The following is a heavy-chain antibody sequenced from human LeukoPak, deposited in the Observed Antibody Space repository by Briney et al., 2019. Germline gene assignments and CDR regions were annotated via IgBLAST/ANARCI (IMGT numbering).Heavy chain of an antibody. CDR1: GDSVSSDFCY. CDR2: IFYVGNT. CDR3: ARDLGGTTGKFDY. J-gene: IGHJ4*02. D-gene: IGHD1-7*01. Sequence: SETLSLTCTASGDSVSSDFCYWGWIRQPPGKGPEWIGNIFYVGNTYYNPSLKSRVTISVDTSKNQFSLRLSSVTAADTAVYYCARDLGGTTGKFDYWGQGTLVTVSS. V-gene: IGHV4-39*07.